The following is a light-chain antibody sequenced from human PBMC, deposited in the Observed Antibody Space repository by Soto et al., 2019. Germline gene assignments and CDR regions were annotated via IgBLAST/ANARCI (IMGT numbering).Light chain of an antibody. Sequence: QSALTQPPSVSAAPGQKVTIYCSGSSSNIRGNSVSWYQQLPGTAPKLLIYDDNKRPSGIPDRFSGSKSGTSATLGITVFQTGDEADYYCGSWDSSLSAYVFGTGTKVTVL. J-gene: IGLJ1*01. CDR2: DDN. CDR3: GSWDSSLSAYV. CDR1: SSNIRGNS. V-gene: IGLV1-51*01.